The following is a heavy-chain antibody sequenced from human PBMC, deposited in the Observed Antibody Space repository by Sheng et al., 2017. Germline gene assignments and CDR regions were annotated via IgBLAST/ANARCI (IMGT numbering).Heavy chain of an antibody. V-gene: IGHV3-30*02. CDR3: AGNDYGDYLDY. CDR2: IRYDGSNK. D-gene: IGHD4-17*01. CDR1: GSTFSSYG. J-gene: IGHJ4*02. Sequence: QVQLVESGGGVVQPGGSLRLSCAASGSTFSSYGMHWVRQAPGKGLEWVAFIRYDGSNKYYADSVKGRFTISRDNSKNTLYLQMNSLRAEDTAVYYCAGNDYGDYLDYWGQGTLVTVSS.